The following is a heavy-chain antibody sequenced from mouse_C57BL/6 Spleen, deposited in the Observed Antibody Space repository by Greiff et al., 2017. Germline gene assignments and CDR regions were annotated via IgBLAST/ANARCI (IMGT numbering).Heavy chain of an antibody. Sequence: EVKLMESGPGLVKPSQSLSLTCSVTGYSITSGYYWNWIRQFPGNKLEWMGYISYDGSNNYNPSLKNRISITRDTSKNPFVLKLNSVTTEDTATYYCARFDGYPFAYWGQGTLVTVSA. J-gene: IGHJ3*01. CDR2: ISYDGSN. V-gene: IGHV3-6*01. CDR1: GYSITSGYY. CDR3: ARFDGYPFAY. D-gene: IGHD2-3*01.